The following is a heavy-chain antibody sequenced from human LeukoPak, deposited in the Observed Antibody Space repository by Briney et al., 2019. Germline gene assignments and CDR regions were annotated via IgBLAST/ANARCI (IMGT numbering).Heavy chain of an antibody. Sequence: GGSLRLSCAVSGFTFSTYWMSWVRLAPGKGLEWVANIRQDGGAKYYVDSVRGRFTISRDNAKNSLYLQMNSLRAEDTGVYYCATSSDAPANMWGQGTLVTVSS. CDR3: ATSSDAPANM. CDR1: GFTFSTYW. CDR2: IRQDGGAK. D-gene: IGHD2-2*01. J-gene: IGHJ4*02. V-gene: IGHV3-7*01.